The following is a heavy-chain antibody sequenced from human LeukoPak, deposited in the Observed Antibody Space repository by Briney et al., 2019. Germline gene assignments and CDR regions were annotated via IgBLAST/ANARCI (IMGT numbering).Heavy chain of an antibody. CDR3: ARAAPTADIVVVPAALSWYFDL. CDR2: IIPIFGTA. Sequence: GASVKVSCKASGGTFSSYAISWVRQAPGQGLEWMGGIIPIFGTANYAQKFQGRVTITTDESTSTAYMELGSLRSEDTAVYYCARAAPTADIVVVPAALSWYFDLWGRGTLVTVSS. V-gene: IGHV1-69*05. CDR1: GGTFSSYA. J-gene: IGHJ2*01. D-gene: IGHD2-2*01.